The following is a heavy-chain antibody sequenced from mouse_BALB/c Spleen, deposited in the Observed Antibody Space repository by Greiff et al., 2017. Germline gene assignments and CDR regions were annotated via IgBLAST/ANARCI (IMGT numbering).Heavy chain of an antibody. Sequence: EVKLVESGPELVKPGASVKISCKTSGYTFTEYTMHWVKQSHGKSLEWIGGINPNNGGTSYNQKFKGKATLTVDKSSSTAYMELRSLTSEDSAVYYCAKAYYGNYERMDYWGQGTSVTVSS. CDR1: GYTFTEYT. CDR3: AKAYYGNYERMDY. V-gene: IGHV1-18*01. CDR2: INPNNGGT. J-gene: IGHJ4*01. D-gene: IGHD2-10*01.